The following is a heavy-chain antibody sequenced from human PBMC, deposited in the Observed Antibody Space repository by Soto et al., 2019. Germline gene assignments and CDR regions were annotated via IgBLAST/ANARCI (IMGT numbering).Heavy chain of an antibody. CDR1: GESISSSCYY. J-gene: IGHJ4*02. D-gene: IGHD2-21*02. V-gene: IGHV4-39*01. Sequence: XETLSLTCIVSGESISSSCYYWGWIRQPPGKGLEWIGSIYYSGRTYYNPSFKSRVTISIDTSKTQFSLKLSSVTATDTAVYYCARQRTTVVTQAYFDHWGQGALVTVSS. CDR3: ARQRTTVVTQAYFDH. CDR2: IYYSGRT.